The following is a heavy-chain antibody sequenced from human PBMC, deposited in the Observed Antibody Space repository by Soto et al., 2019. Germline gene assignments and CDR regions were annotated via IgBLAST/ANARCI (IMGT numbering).Heavy chain of an antibody. J-gene: IGHJ4*02. CDR2: ISPMFGAA. V-gene: IGHV1-69*06. Sequence: QVQLVPSGAEMKKPGSSVKVSCQSSGGTFNTYAMNWVRQAPGQGAEWMGDISPMFGAANYAPTFQGRVTITADKSTGTSYMQLSSLTAEDTALYFCAREGQVHTPAFVYWGQGTLVTVSS. D-gene: IGHD3-10*01. CDR1: GGTFNTYA. CDR3: AREGQVHTPAFVY.